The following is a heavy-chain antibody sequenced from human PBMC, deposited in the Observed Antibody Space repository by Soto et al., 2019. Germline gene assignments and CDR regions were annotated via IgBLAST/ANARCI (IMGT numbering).Heavy chain of an antibody. CDR3: ARRLFLDV. J-gene: IGHJ4*02. CDR2: ISSGGNTI. CDR1: GFSFGDYY. D-gene: IGHD2-21*01. Sequence: QMQLVESGGNLVKPGGSLRLSCSGSGFSFGDYYMNWIRKAPGKGLECVSYISSGGNTISYSDSVKGRFTISRDNAKKSVYLEMDSLRPEDTAVYYCARRLFLDVWGQGTLVTVSS. V-gene: IGHV3-11*01.